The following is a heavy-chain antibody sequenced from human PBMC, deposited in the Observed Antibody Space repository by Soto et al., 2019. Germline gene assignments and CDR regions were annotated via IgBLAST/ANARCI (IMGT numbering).Heavy chain of an antibody. CDR2: ISSNGGST. D-gene: IGHD6-13*01. J-gene: IGHJ4*02. Sequence: LRLSCSASGFTFSSYAMHWVRQAPGKGLEYVSAISSNGGSTYYADSVKGRFTVSRDNSKNTLYLQMSSLRAEDTAVYYCVKSRFSSSWYRGSTLDYWGQGTLVTSPQ. V-gene: IGHV3-64D*06. CDR1: GFTFSSYA. CDR3: VKSRFSSSWYRGSTLDY.